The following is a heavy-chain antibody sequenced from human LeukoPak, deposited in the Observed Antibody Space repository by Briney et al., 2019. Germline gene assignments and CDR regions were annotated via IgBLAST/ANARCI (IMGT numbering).Heavy chain of an antibody. V-gene: IGHV3-30*03. CDR3: ARAQYDFWSGAGFDY. Sequence: GGSLRLSCAASGFTFSSYDMHWVRQAPGKGLEWVAVISYDGSNKYYADSVKGRFTISRDNSKNTLYLQMNSLRADDTAVYYCARAQYDFWSGAGFDYWGQGTLVTVSS. CDR1: GFTFSSYD. D-gene: IGHD3-3*01. J-gene: IGHJ4*02. CDR2: ISYDGSNK.